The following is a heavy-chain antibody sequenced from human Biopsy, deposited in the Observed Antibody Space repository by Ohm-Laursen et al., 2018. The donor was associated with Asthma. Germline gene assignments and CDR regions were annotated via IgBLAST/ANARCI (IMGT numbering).Heavy chain of an antibody. CDR2: HDHEEGGT. CDR3: ASDFPKDYVRYNFQF. Sequence: GASVKVSCKISVCSLTDLSMHWVRQAPGQGLEWMGGHDHEEGGTVNARRFQGRVTMTEDTSTDTAYMELSSLSSDDTAVYYCASDFPKDYVRYNFQFWGQGTLVTVSS. D-gene: IGHD4-17*01. V-gene: IGHV1-24*01. J-gene: IGHJ4*02. CDR1: VCSLTDLS.